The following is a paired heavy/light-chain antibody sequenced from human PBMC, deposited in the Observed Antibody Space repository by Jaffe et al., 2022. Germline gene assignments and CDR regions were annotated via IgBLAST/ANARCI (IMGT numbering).Heavy chain of an antibody. CDR1: GYTFTSYD. D-gene: IGHD3-3*01. Sequence: QVQLVQSGAEVKKPGASVKVSCKASGYTFTSYDINWVRQATGQGLEWMGWMNPNSGNTGYAQKFQGRVTMTRNTSISTAYMELSSLRSEDTAVYYCARVGPYDFWSGYYSSGWFDPWGQGTLVTVSS. CDR3: ARVGPYDFWSGYYSSGWFDP. J-gene: IGHJ5*02. CDR2: MNPNSGNT. V-gene: IGHV1-8*01.
Light chain of an antibody. CDR1: QSVSSN. V-gene: IGKV3-15*01. CDR3: QQYNNWPPRA. Sequence: EIVMTQSPATLSVSPGERATLSCRASQSVSSNLAWYQQKPGQAPRLLIYGASTRATGIPARFSGSGSGTEFTLTISSLQSEDFAVYYCQQYNNWPPRAFGPGTKVDIK. CDR2: GAS. J-gene: IGKJ3*01.